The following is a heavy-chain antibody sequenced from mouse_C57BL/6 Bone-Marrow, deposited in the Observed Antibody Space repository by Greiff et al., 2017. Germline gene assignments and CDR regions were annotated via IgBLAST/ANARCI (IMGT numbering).Heavy chain of an antibody. D-gene: IGHD2-4*01. CDR3: ARRYDYDPFAY. CDR1: GFTFSSYG. V-gene: IGHV5-6*02. Sequence: EVMLVESGGDLVKPGGSLKLSCAASGFTFSSYGMSWVRQTPDKRLEWVATISSGGSYTYYPDSVKGRFTISTYNATNTLYLQMSSLKSEDTAIYYCARRYDYDPFAYWGQGTLVTVSA. CDR2: ISSGGSYT. J-gene: IGHJ3*01.